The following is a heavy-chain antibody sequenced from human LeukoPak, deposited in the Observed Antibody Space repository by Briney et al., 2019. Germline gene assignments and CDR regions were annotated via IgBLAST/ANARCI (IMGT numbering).Heavy chain of an antibody. Sequence: ASVKVSCKASGYAFTGYYMHWVRQAPGQGLEWMGWINPNSGGTNYAQKFQGRVTMTRGTSISTAYMELSRLRSDDTAVYYCAREFRVVMTAFLDYWGQGTLVIVSS. CDR2: INPNSGGT. J-gene: IGHJ4*02. V-gene: IGHV1-2*02. D-gene: IGHD2-21*02. CDR1: GYAFTGYY. CDR3: AREFRVVMTAFLDY.